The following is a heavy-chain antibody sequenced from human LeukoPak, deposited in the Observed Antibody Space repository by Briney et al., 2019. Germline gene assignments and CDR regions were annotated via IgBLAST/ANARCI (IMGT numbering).Heavy chain of an antibody. CDR2: ISGSGGST. Sequence: GGSLRLSCAASGFTFSSYAMSWVRQAPGKGLEWVSAISGSGGSTYYADSVKGRFTISRDNSKNTLYLQMNSLRAEDTAVYHCAKLDYGDYGYFDLWGRGTLVTVSS. D-gene: IGHD4-17*01. V-gene: IGHV3-23*01. J-gene: IGHJ2*01. CDR1: GFTFSSYA. CDR3: AKLDYGDYGYFDL.